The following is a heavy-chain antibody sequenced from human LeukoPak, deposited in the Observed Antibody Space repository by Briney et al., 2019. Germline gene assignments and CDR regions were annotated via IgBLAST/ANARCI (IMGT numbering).Heavy chain of an antibody. V-gene: IGHV3-7*01. CDR3: ARRPSGSVFDY. J-gene: IGHJ4*02. Sequence: GGSLRLSCAASGFIFSSYWMSWVRQAPGKGLEWVANIKQDGSEKYYVDSVKGRFTISRDNAKNSLYLQMNSLRAEDTAVYYCARRPSGSVFDYWGQGTLVTVSS. D-gene: IGHD3-10*01. CDR2: IKQDGSEK. CDR1: GFIFSSYW.